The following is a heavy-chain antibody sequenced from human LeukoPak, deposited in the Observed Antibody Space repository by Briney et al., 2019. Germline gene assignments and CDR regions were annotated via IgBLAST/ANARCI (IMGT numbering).Heavy chain of an antibody. CDR3: AKDSITMVRGVITKWFDP. CDR1: GFTFSSYG. D-gene: IGHD3-10*01. V-gene: IGHV3-30*02. J-gene: IGHJ5*02. Sequence: SGGALRLSCAASGFTFSSYGMHWVRQAPGKGLEWVAFIRYDGSNKYYAVSVKGRFTISRDNSKNTLYLQMNSLRAEDTAVYYCAKDSITMVRGVITKWFDPWGQGTLVTVSS. CDR2: IRYDGSNK.